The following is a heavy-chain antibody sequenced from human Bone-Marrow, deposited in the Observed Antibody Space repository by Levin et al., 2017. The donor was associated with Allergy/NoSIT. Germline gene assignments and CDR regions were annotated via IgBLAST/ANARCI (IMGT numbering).Heavy chain of an antibody. D-gene: IGHD2-21*01. Sequence: LSLTCAASGFPVSTNDYMSWVRQAPGTGLECVSFIYRDGTTYYTDSVKGRFTIPRDDSKNTVYLQMSSLRADDTAVYYCAREHHCDGECWGQGTLVTVAS. CDR3: AREHHCDGEC. CDR2: IYRDGTT. J-gene: IGHJ4*02. CDR1: GFPVSTNDY. V-gene: IGHV3-53*01.